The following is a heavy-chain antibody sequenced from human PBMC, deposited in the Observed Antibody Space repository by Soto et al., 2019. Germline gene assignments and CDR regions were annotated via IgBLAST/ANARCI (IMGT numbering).Heavy chain of an antibody. D-gene: IGHD3-16*01. CDR3: APPDLGEHHYYYYYMAV. V-gene: IGHV3-23*01. Sequence: PGGSLRLGSAACGVSVRSKDVGGVGQAQGKGLVWVSAISCSGASTYSADSVKGRFPISRDNSKNTLYLQMNSLRAEDTAVYYCAPPDLGEHHYYYYYMAVWGKGTTVTVSS. J-gene: IGHJ6*03. CDR2: ISCSGAST. CDR1: GVSVRSKD.